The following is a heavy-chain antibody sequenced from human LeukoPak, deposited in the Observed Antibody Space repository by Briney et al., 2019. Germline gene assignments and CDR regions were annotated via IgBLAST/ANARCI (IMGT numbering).Heavy chain of an antibody. Sequence: PGGSLRLSCAASGFTFSSYSMNWVRQAPGKGLEWVSSISSSSSYIYYADSVKGRFTISRDNAKNSLYLQMNSLRAEDTAVYYCARNGGYCSSTSCYTYYYMDVWGKGTTVTVSS. CDR3: ARNGGYCSSTSCYTYYYMDV. CDR2: ISSSSSYI. D-gene: IGHD2-2*02. V-gene: IGHV3-21*01. J-gene: IGHJ6*03. CDR1: GFTFSSYS.